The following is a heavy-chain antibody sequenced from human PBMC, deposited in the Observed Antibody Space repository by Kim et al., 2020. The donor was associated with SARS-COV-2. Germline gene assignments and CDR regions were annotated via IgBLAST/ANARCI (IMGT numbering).Heavy chain of an antibody. CDR3: ARDRY. V-gene: IGHV3-7*01. J-gene: IGHJ4*02. CDR1: GFTFSSYY. Sequence: GGSLRLSCVTSGFTFSSYYMTWVRQAPGKGLEWLANIKGDGSVKHYGDSVKGRLTISRDNAKNSGYLQMNSLRAEDTALYYCARDRYWGQGILVTVSS. CDR2: IKGDGSVK.